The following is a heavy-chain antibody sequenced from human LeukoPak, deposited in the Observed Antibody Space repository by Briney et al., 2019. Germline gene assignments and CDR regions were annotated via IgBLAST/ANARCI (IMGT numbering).Heavy chain of an antibody. CDR3: ARAGTSNYRFFDS. CDR2: IYPSDADI. D-gene: IGHD4-11*01. Sequence: GESLKISCKASGYRFTNYWIGWVRQMPGKGLEWMGIIYPSDADIRYSPSFQGQVTISAEKSINTAYLQWSSLKASDTAIYYCARAGTSNYRFFDSWGQGTLVTVSS. CDR1: GYRFTNYW. V-gene: IGHV5-51*01. J-gene: IGHJ4*02.